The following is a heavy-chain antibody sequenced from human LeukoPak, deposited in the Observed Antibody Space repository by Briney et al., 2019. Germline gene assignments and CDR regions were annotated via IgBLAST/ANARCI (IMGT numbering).Heavy chain of an antibody. D-gene: IGHD3-9*01. CDR2: IYYSGST. CDR1: GGSISSSSYY. CDR3: ARTPAAPELRYFDWLLYGYYYYYMDV. Sequence: SETLSLTCTVSGGSISSSSYYRGWIRQPPGKGLEWIGSIYYSGSTNYNPSLKSRVTISVDTSKNQFSLKLSSVTAADTAVYYCARTPAAPELRYFDWLLYGYYYYYMDVWGKGTTVTVSS. J-gene: IGHJ6*03. V-gene: IGHV4-39*07.